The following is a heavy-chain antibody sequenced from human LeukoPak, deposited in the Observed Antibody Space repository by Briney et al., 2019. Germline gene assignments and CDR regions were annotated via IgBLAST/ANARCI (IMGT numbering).Heavy chain of an antibody. CDR3: ARDPTTVTTELHI. V-gene: IGHV4-59*11. Sequence: SETLSLTCTVSGDSFSSHYWSWVRQPPGRGLEWIGYVSYIGSTNYNPSLKSRVTISVDASKNQFSLKLSSVTAADTAVYYCARDPTTVTTELHIWGQGTMVTVSS. D-gene: IGHD4-17*01. CDR2: VSYIGST. CDR1: GDSFSSHY. J-gene: IGHJ3*02.